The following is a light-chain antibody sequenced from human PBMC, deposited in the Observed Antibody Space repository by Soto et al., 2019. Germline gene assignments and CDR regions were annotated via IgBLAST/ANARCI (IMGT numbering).Light chain of an antibody. Sequence: QSVLTQPPSVSGAPGQRVTISCTGSSSNIGAGYDVHWYQQLPGTAPKLLIYGNSNRPSGVPDRFSGSKSGTSASLAITGLQAEHEADYYCQSSDSSLSGSYVFGTGTKLTVL. CDR3: QSSDSSLSGSYV. V-gene: IGLV1-40*01. CDR1: SSNIGAGYD. CDR2: GNS. J-gene: IGLJ1*01.